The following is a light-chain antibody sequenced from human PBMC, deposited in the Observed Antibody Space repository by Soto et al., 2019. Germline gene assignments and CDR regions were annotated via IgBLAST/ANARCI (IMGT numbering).Light chain of an antibody. Sequence: DILMTQSPSSLSAFVGGRVTITCQVSQHISNYLNWYQQKPGKAPQRLIYDASTLKTGVPPRFSGSGSGTDFTFTISSLQPEDIATYYCPQYDRPSITFGQGTRLEIK. V-gene: IGKV1-33*01. CDR1: QHISNY. CDR3: PQYDRPSIT. J-gene: IGKJ5*01. CDR2: DAS.